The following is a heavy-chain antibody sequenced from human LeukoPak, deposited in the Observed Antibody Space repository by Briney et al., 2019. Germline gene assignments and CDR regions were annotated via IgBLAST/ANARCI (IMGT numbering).Heavy chain of an antibody. Sequence: SETLSLTCTVSGGSISSGGYYWSWIRQHPGKGLEWIGYIYYSGSTYYNPSLKGRVTISVDTSKNQFSLKLSSVTAADTAVYYCARDPAYYDFWSGSHNWFDPWGQGTLVTVSS. J-gene: IGHJ5*02. V-gene: IGHV4-31*03. D-gene: IGHD3-3*01. CDR1: GGSISSGGYY. CDR2: IYYSGST. CDR3: ARDPAYYDFWSGSHNWFDP.